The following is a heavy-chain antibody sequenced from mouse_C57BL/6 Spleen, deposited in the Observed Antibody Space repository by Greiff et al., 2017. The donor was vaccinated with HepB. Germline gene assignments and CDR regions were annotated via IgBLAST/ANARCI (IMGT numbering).Heavy chain of an antibody. CDR1: GYTFTSYW. V-gene: IGHV1-74*01. CDR2: LHPSDSDT. CDR3: AILQLGRDWYFDV. D-gene: IGHD4-1*02. Sequence: QVQLQQPGAELVKPGASVKVSCKASGYTFTSYWMPWVKQRPGQGLEWIGRLHPSDSDTNYNQKFKGKATLTVDTSSSTAYMQLSSLTSEDSAVYYCAILQLGRDWYFDVWGTGTTVTVSS. J-gene: IGHJ1*03.